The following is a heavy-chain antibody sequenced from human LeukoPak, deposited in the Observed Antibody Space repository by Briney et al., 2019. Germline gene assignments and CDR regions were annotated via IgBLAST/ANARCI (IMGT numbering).Heavy chain of an antibody. CDR3: ATPYCSSISCLDVFNM. Sequence: PSETLSLTCSVSGVSVSDGRYYWTWIRQHPGKGLEWIGYKYYSGSAKYNPSLKSRLTISIDTSKNQFSLRLSSVTAADTATYYCATPYCSSISCLDVFNMWGQGTRVTVSS. CDR1: GVSVSDGRYY. D-gene: IGHD2-2*01. J-gene: IGHJ3*02. CDR2: KYYSGSA. V-gene: IGHV4-31*03.